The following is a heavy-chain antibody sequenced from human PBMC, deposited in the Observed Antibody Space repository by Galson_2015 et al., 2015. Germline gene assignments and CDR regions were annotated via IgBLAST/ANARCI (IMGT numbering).Heavy chain of an antibody. CDR1: GFTFSSYG. CDR2: IWYDGSNK. J-gene: IGHJ4*02. CDR3: ARDRITMVRGVCDFDY. V-gene: IGHV3-33*01. D-gene: IGHD3-10*01. Sequence: SLRLSCAASGFTFSSYGMHWVRQAPGKGLEWVAVIWYDGSNKYYADSVKGRFTISRDISKNTLYMQMNSLRAEDTAVYYCARDRITMVRGVCDFDYWGQGTLVTVSS.